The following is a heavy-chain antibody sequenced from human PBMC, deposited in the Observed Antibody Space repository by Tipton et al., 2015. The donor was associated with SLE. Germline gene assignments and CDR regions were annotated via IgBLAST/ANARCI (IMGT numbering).Heavy chain of an antibody. V-gene: IGHV3-23*01. D-gene: IGHD3-16*01. CDR1: GFTFSSYA. J-gene: IGHJ6*02. Sequence: SLRLSCAASGFTFSSYAMSWVRQAPGKGLEWVSAISGSGGSTYYADSVKGRFTISRDNSKNTLYLQMNSLRAEDTAVYYCARDRAGENYYYGMDVWGQGTTVTVSS. CDR2: ISGSGGST. CDR3: ARDRAGENYYYGMDV.